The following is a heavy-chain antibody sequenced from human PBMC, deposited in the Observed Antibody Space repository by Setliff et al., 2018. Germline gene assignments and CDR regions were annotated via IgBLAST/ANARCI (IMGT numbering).Heavy chain of an antibody. CDR2: IANSGSPI. D-gene: IGHD3-22*01. Sequence: GGSLRLSCAASGFTFSSYTMNWVRQAPGKGLEWVSYIANSGSPIYYADSVKGRFTISRDNAKNSLYLQMNRLRAEDTALYYCAKDRSRDYDDSSGYDHWGQGTLVTVSS. CDR3: AKDRSRDYDDSSGYDH. V-gene: IGHV3-48*04. J-gene: IGHJ4*02. CDR1: GFTFSSYT.